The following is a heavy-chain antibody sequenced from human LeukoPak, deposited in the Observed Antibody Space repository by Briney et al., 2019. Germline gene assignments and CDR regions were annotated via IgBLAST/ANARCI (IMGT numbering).Heavy chain of an antibody. J-gene: IGHJ4*02. CDR1: GFTFSTYA. D-gene: IGHD6-19*01. V-gene: IGHV3-23*01. CDR3: AKQPRYSSGWYYFDY. Sequence: GGTLRLSCAASGFTFSTYAMSWVRQAPGKGLEWVSGISGSGGSTFYADSVKGRFTISRDNSKNTLYLQMNSLRAEDTAVYYCAKQPRYSSGWYYFDYWGQGTLVTVSS. CDR2: ISGSGGST.